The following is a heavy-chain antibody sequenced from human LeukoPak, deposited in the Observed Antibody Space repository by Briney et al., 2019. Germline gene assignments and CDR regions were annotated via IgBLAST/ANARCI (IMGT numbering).Heavy chain of an antibody. D-gene: IGHD1-26*01. Sequence: PGGSLRLSCAASGFTFSSYAMSWVRQAPGKGLEWVSAISGSGGSTYYADSVKGRFTISGDNSKNTLYLQMNSLRAEDTAVYYCARGVSGTYYLQTFDYWGQGTLVTVSS. CDR3: ARGVSGTYYLQTFDY. CDR1: GFTFSSYA. V-gene: IGHV3-23*01. J-gene: IGHJ4*02. CDR2: ISGSGGST.